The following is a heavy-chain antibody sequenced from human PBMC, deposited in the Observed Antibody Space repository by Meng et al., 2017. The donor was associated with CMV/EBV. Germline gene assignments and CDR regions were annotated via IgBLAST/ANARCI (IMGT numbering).Heavy chain of an antibody. D-gene: IGHD5-24*01. CDR1: GGSISSGGYY. CDR3: ARVVEMATNAYLDY. J-gene: IGHJ4*02. V-gene: IGHV4-31*02. Sequence: VSGGSISSGGYYWSWIRQHPGKGLEWIGYIYYSGSTYYHPSLKSRVTISVDTSKNQFSLKLSSVTAADTAVYYCARVVEMATNAYLDYWGQGTLVTV. CDR2: IYYSGST.